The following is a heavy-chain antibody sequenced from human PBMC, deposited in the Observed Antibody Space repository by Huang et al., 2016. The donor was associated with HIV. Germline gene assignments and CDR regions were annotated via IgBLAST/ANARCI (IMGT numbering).Heavy chain of an antibody. D-gene: IGHD3-9*01. V-gene: IGHV3-9*01. CDR2: GSVDGDRL. J-gene: IGHJ3*01. CDR3: AKDSNRGIWSFDGFDF. Sequence: EVQLTESGGGLVQTGGSLTLSCIATGFTFGDYAMRWVRQLPGRGRGWGVGGSVDGDRLGHGDAVRGRFLISRDNAKSSLSLVMTHVKDDGTALYFCAKDSNRGIWSFDGFDFWGQGTLVTVSS. CDR1: GFTFGDYA.